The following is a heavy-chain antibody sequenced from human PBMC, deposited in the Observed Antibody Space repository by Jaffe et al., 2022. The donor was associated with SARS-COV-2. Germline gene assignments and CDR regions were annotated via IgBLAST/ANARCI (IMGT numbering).Heavy chain of an antibody. Sequence: QVQLQESGPGLVKPSDTLSLTCAVSGHSISSNNWWGWIRQPPGKGLEWIGYIYYSGSIFYNPSLKSRVTMSVDASKNQFSLNLGSVTAVDTAMYYCARCYCSISSCYVDYWGQGTLVTVSS. CDR3: ARCYCSISSCYVDY. CDR1: GHSISSNNW. D-gene: IGHD2-2*01. CDR2: IYYSGSI. J-gene: IGHJ4*02. V-gene: IGHV4-28*05.